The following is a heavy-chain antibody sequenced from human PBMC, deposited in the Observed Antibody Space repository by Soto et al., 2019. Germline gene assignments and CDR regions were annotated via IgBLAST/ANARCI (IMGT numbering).Heavy chain of an antibody. J-gene: IGHJ6*02. CDR1: GFTFSNYW. CDR3: ARGGLQHALDV. V-gene: IGHV3-74*03. D-gene: IGHD6-13*01. Sequence: EVQLVESGGGLVQPGGSLRLSCAASGFTFSNYWMYWVRQAPGKGLVWVSRVNNDGTDTTHADSVKGRFTISRDNAENHLYPAMNQPRGEDPAVYYCARGGLQHALDVWGQGSTVTVSS. CDR2: VNNDGTDT.